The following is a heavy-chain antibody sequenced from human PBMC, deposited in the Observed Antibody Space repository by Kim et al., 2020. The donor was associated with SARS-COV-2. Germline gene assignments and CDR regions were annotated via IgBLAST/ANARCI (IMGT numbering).Heavy chain of an antibody. Sequence: KDRFTIARENYKNTLYLQMNSLRAEDTAVYYCAKNPPRGYCSGGSCYSDYWGQGTLVTVSS. J-gene: IGHJ4*02. V-gene: IGHV3-30*02. D-gene: IGHD2-15*01. CDR3: AKNPPRGYCSGGSCYSDY.